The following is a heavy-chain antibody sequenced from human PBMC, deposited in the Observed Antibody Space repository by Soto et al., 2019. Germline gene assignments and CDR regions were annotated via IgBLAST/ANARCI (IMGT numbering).Heavy chain of an antibody. CDR2: ISGSGGST. V-gene: IGHV3-23*01. CDR3: AKDYYYDSSGYYYYFDY. D-gene: IGHD3-22*01. J-gene: IGHJ4*02. CDR1: GFTLSSYA. Sequence: GGSLRLSCAASGFTLSSYAMSWVRQAPGKGLEWVSAISGSGGSTYYADSVKGRFTISRDNSKNTLYLQMNGLRAEDTAVYYCAKDYYYDSSGYYYYFDYCGQGTLVTVS.